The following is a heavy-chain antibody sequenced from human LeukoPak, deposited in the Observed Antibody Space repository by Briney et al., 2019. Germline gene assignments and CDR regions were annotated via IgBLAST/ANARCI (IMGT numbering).Heavy chain of an antibody. Sequence: PSETLSLTRAVYGGSFSGYYWSWIRQPPGKGLEWIGEINHSGSTNYNPSLKSRVTISVDTSKNQFSLKLSSVTAADTAVYYCASYLPMVQGNDAFDIWGQGTMVTVSS. CDR2: INHSGST. V-gene: IGHV4-34*01. D-gene: IGHD3-10*01. J-gene: IGHJ3*02. CDR1: GGSFSGYY. CDR3: ASYLPMVQGNDAFDI.